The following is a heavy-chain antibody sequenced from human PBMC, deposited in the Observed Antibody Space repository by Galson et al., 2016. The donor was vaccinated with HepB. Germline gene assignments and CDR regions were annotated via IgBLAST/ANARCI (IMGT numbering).Heavy chain of an antibody. CDR1: GSTFGDYA. CDR2: IRSKAYGGTI. J-gene: IGHJ6*02. D-gene: IGHD1-1*01. Sequence: SLRLSCAASGSTFGDYALSWVRQAPGKGLEWVGFIRSKAYGGTIGYAASVKGRFTISRDDSKSIAYLQMNSLKTEDTAVYYCGTTIYYYYGMDVWGQGTTVTVSS. V-gene: IGHV3-49*04. CDR3: GTTIYYYYGMDV.